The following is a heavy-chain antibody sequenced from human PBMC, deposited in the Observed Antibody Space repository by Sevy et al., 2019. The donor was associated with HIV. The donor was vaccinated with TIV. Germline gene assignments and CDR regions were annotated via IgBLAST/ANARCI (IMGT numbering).Heavy chain of an antibody. Sequence: GGSLRLSCTTSGFSFDDYAMSWFRQAPGKGLEWVAFITRNSYEAYGGTSEYAASVKGRFTISRDDSEIIAYLQMNSLKTADTAVYYCSRALATVLTPEYYFDYWGQGTLVTVSS. CDR1: GFSFDDYA. D-gene: IGHD4-17*01. J-gene: IGHJ4*02. V-gene: IGHV3-49*03. CDR3: SRALATVLTPEYYFDY. CDR2: ITRNSYEAYGGTS.